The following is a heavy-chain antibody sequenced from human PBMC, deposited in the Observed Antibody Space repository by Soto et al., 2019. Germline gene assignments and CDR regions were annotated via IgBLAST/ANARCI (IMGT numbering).Heavy chain of an antibody. V-gene: IGHV3-23*01. CDR1: EVTFSTYA. CDR2: ISRSGGST. Sequence: EVQLLESGGGLVQPGGSLRLSCAAYEVTFSTYAMSWVRQAPGKGLEWVSAISRSGGSTYYADSVKGRFTVSRDNPENMLYLQMNSLRAEDTAVYFCAKGSASTYYFDSWGQGTLVTVSS. J-gene: IGHJ4*02. D-gene: IGHD6-19*01. CDR3: AKGSASTYYFDS.